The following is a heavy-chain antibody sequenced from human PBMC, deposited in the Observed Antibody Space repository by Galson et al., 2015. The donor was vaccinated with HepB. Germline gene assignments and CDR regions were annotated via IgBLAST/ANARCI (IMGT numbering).Heavy chain of an antibody. CDR1: GFMFSGHW. Sequence: SLRLSCAAPGFMFSGHWMNWVRQAPGKGLEWVANIKEDGSIKYYVDSVTGRFTISRDNARNLLYLQMNGLRAEDTAVYFCARNRGYETCDYWCQGALVTVSS. J-gene: IGHJ4*02. V-gene: IGHV3-7*03. CDR2: IKEDGSIK. D-gene: IGHD5-12*01. CDR3: ARNRGYETCDY.